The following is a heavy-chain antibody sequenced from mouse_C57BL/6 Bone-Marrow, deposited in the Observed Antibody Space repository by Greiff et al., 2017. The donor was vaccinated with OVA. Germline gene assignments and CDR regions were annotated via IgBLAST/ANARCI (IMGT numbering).Heavy chain of an antibody. D-gene: IGHD1-1*01. Sequence: VQLQQSGAELVRPGASVKLSCKASGYTFTDYYINWVKQRPGQGLEWIARIYPGSGNTYYNEKFKGKATLTAEKSSSTAYMQLSSLTSEDSAVYFCARPNYGRGYFDVWGTGTTVTVSS. CDR1: GYTFTDYY. CDR3: ARPNYGRGYFDV. J-gene: IGHJ1*03. CDR2: IYPGSGNT. V-gene: IGHV1-76*01.